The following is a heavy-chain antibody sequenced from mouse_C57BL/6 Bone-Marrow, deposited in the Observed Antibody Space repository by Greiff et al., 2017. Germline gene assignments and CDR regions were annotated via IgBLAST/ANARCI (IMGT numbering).Heavy chain of an antibody. CDR1: GYTFTSYW. D-gene: IGHD2-4*01. CDR2: IDPSDSET. J-gene: IGHJ3*01. CDR3: ARGRFLGYYEYAVWFAY. Sequence: QVQLQQPGAELVRPGSSVKLSCKASGYTFTSYWMHWVKQRPIQGLEWIGNIDPSDSETHYTQKFKGKATLTVDKSSSTAYMQLSSLTSEDSAVSYCARGRFLGYYEYAVWFAYWGQGTLVTVSA. V-gene: IGHV1-52*01.